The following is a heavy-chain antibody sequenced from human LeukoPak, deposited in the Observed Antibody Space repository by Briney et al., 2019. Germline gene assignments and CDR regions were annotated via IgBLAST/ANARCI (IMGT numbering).Heavy chain of an antibody. V-gene: IGHV1-46*01. D-gene: IGHD7-27*01. J-gene: IGHJ4*02. Sequence: GASVKVCCKAPGYIFTNHFVHWVRQAPGQGLQWMGIISPSGDTTTYAQKFVGRVTLTRDTSTSTVYLDLRSLESEDTALYYCVRAGDQYFDVWGQGIQVTVSS. CDR3: VRAGDQYFDV. CDR1: GYIFTNHF. CDR2: ISPSGDTT.